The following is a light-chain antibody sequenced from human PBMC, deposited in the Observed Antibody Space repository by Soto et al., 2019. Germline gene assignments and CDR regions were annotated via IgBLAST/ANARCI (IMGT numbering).Light chain of an antibody. V-gene: IGLV2-14*01. CDR3: SSYTGSSTLYV. Sequence: QSALTQPASVSGSPGQSITISCTGTSSDIGGYDYVSWYQQHPGKVPKLMIFEVRNRPSGVSYRFSGSKSGNTASLTISGLQAEDEADYYCSSYTGSSTLYVFGTGPKVTVL. CDR2: EVR. J-gene: IGLJ1*01. CDR1: SSDIGGYDY.